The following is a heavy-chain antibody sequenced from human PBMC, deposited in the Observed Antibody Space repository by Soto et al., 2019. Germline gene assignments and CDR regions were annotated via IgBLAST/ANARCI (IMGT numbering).Heavy chain of an antibody. Sequence: QGQLVQSGAEVKKPGASVKVSCQASGYTYISYAMHWVRQAPGQSLEWMGWINAGNGNTKYTQKFQGRVTITRDTSASTAYMGLSSLRSEGTAVYYCASDCGALEACGQVTMVTVSS. V-gene: IGHV1-3*01. J-gene: IGHJ5*02. CDR2: INAGNGNT. CDR1: GYTYISYA. CDR3: ASDCGALEA. D-gene: IGHD1-1*01.